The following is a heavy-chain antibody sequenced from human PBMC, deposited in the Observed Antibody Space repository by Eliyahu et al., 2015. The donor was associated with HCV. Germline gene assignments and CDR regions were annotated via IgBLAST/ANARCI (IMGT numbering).Heavy chain of an antibody. D-gene: IGHD2-2*01. CDR1: GGSFSGYY. CDR2: INHSGST. V-gene: IGHV4-34*01. J-gene: IGHJ5*02. Sequence: QVQLQQWGAGLLKPSETLSLTCAVYGGSFSGYYWSWIRQPPGKGLEWLGEINHSGSTNYNPSLKSRVTISVDTSKNQFSLKLSSVTAADTAVYYCARYYGSTSMNWFDPWGQGTLVTVSS. CDR3: ARYYGSTSMNWFDP.